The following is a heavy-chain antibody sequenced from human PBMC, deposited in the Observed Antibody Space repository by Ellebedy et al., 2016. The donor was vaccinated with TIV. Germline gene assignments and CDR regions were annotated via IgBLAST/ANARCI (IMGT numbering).Heavy chain of an antibody. CDR3: ARRSRGPPYYFDY. D-gene: IGHD3-10*01. CDR2: INQDGSVK. V-gene: IGHV3-7*01. J-gene: IGHJ4*02. Sequence: GESLKISCGASGFSFSSSWMSCVRQAPGKGLEWVANINQDGSVKNYVDSVKGRFTLSRDNAKNSLYLQMNSLRAEDTAVYYCARRSRGPPYYFDYWGRGTLVTVSS. CDR1: GFSFSSSW.